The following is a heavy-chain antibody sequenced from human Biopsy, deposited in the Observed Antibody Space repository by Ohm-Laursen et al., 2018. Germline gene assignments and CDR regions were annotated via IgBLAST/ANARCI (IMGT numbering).Heavy chain of an antibody. V-gene: IGHV1-8*01. CDR2: VNPNSGNT. D-gene: IGHD6-13*01. Sequence: ASVKVSCKASGYTFTNYDINWVRQAPGQGPEWMGCVNPNSGNTGYAQKFQGRVAMTRSTSISTAYMELSSLTSEDTAVYYCAREPFGQQLGPFDYWGQGALVIVSS. J-gene: IGHJ4*02. CDR1: GYTFTNYD. CDR3: AREPFGQQLGPFDY.